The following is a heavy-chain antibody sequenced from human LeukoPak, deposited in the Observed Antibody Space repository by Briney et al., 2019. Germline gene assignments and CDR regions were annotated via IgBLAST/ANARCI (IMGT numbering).Heavy chain of an antibody. CDR2: IYYSGST. V-gene: IGHV4-59*01. Sequence: PSETLSLTCTVSGGSIISFYWGWIRQPPGKGLEWIGYIYYSGSTKYNPSLKSRVTISVDTSKNQFSLKLSSVTAADTAVYYCARGPDSSGYYTLDYWGQGTLVTVSS. D-gene: IGHD3-22*01. J-gene: IGHJ4*02. CDR3: ARGPDSSGYYTLDY. CDR1: GGSIISFY.